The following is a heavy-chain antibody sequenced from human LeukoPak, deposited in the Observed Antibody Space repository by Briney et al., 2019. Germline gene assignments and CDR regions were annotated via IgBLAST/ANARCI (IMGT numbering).Heavy chain of an antibody. D-gene: IGHD5/OR15-5a*01. CDR3: ARDLRVSSAFDI. Sequence: PSETLSLTCTVSGGSISSYYWSWIRQPPGKGLEGIGYIYYSESTNYNPSLKSLVTISVDTSKNQFSLKLSSVTAADTAVYYWARDLRVSSAFDIWGQGTMVTVSS. V-gene: IGHV4-59*01. CDR2: IYYSEST. CDR1: GGSISSYY. J-gene: IGHJ3*02.